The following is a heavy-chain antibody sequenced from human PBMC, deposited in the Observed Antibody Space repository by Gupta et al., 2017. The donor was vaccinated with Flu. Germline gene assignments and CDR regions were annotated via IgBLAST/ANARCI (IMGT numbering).Heavy chain of an antibody. D-gene: IGHD3-22*01. J-gene: IGHJ4*02. CDR2: IKQDGSEK. CDR3: ARYSSPAYYDSSPYGY. Sequence: VRQAPGKGLEWVANIKQDGSEKYYVDSVKGRFTISRDNAKNSLYLQMNSLRAEDTAVYYCARYSSPAYYDSSPYGYWGQGTLVTVSS. V-gene: IGHV3-7*04.